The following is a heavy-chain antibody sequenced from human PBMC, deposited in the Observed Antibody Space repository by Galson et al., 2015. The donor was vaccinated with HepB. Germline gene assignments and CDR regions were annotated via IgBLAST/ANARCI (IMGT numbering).Heavy chain of an antibody. CDR3: ARAAGDSLTYAMDV. CDR1: GVSVSSRSYY. V-gene: IGHV4-39*02. CDR2: IYYTGHT. D-gene: IGHD3-9*01. J-gene: IGHJ6*02. Sequence: ETLSLTCGVSGVSVSSRSYYWVWIRQPPGKGLEYIGSIYYTGHTYYNPSLKSRVTTSLDTSKNQFFLKLTSVTARDTAVYFCARAAGDSLTYAMDVWGQGTTVTVSS.